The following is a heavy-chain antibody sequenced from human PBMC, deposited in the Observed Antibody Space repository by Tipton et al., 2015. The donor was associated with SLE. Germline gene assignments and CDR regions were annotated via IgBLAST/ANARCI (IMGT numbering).Heavy chain of an antibody. CDR3: ARWDHYDSVYFDY. D-gene: IGHD3-22*01. CDR1: GFTFSSYW. CDR2: IKQDGSEK. J-gene: IGHJ4*02. V-gene: IGHV3-7*01. Sequence: LRLSCAASGFTFSSYWMSWVRQAPGKGLEWVANIKQDGSEKYYVDSVKGRFTISRDNAKNSLYLQMNSLRAEDTAVYYCARWDHYDSVYFDYWGQGTLVTVSS.